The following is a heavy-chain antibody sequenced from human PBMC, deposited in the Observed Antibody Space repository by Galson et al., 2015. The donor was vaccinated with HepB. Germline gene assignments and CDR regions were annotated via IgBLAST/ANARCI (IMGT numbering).Heavy chain of an antibody. V-gene: IGHV4-59*01. D-gene: IGHD2-2*01. CDR2: IYHSGGIT. Sequence: SETLSLTCNVFGDSIATFYWNWIRQAPGKGLEWIGYIYHSGGITNYSPSLKSRATISVDTSKNQFSLSLTSVTAADTAVYFCARGGQVPSAITDAFDVWGQGTMVTVSS. CDR3: ARGGQVPSAITDAFDV. CDR1: GDSIATFY. J-gene: IGHJ3*01.